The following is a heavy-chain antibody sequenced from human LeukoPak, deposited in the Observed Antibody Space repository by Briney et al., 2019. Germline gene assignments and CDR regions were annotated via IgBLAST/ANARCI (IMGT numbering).Heavy chain of an antibody. CDR3: AXLNIVVVAGTXXSRPDYYYYHMDV. Sequence: PSETLSLTCSVSGGSISSYYWSWVRQPAGKGLEWIGRIYISGNTKYNPSLKSRVIISVDKSKNQFSLKLNSVTAADTAVYYCAXLNIVVVAGTXXSRPDYYYYHMDVWGKGTTVTVSS. J-gene: IGHJ6*03. CDR1: GGSISSYY. CDR2: IYISGNT. V-gene: IGHV4-4*07. D-gene: IGHD2-2*01.